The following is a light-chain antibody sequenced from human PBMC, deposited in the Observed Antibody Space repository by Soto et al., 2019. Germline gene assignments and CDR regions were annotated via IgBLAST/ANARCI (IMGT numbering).Light chain of an antibody. J-gene: IGLJ3*02. CDR2: VNSDGSH. Sequence: QPVLTQAPSASASLGASVKLTCTLSSGHSTYTIAWHQQQPEKGPRYLMKVNSDGSHNKGDGIPDRFSGSSSGADRYLTISSLQSDDEADYYCQTWAAGIDWVFGGGTKVTVL. CDR3: QTWAAGIDWV. CDR1: SGHSTYT. V-gene: IGLV4-69*01.